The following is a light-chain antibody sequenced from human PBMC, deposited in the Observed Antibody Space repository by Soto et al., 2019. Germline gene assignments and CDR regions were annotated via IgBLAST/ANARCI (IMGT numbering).Light chain of an antibody. CDR2: QAS. J-gene: IGKJ1*01. V-gene: IGKV1-5*03. CDR3: QHYYDFPWT. Sequence: DIQMTQSTSTLSASVGDRVTITCRASQSISHWLAWYQQKPGKAPTLLIFQASTLERGVPSKFSGSGSGTEFTLTISSLQADDFATYYCQHYYDFPWTFGQGTTVEI. CDR1: QSISHW.